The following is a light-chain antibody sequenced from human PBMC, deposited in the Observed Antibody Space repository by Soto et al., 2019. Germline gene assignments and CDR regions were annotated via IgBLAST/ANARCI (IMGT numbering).Light chain of an antibody. V-gene: IGLV1-44*01. J-gene: IGLJ2*01. CDR1: SSNIGSNT. Sequence: QTVVTQPPSASGTPGQRVTISCSGSSSNIGSNTVNWYQQLPGTAPKLLIYSNNPRPSGVPDRFSGSKSGTSASLAISGLQSEDEADYYCAAWDDSLNVVFGGGTKLTVL. CDR2: SNN. CDR3: AAWDDSLNVV.